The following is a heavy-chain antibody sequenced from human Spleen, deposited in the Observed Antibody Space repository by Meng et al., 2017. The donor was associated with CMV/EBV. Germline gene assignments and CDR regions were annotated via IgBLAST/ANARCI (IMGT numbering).Heavy chain of an antibody. V-gene: IGHV3-73*01. D-gene: IGHD3-10*01. CDR2: IRSKANSYAT. J-gene: IGHJ3*02. CDR3: TSSSIGRSGDAFDI. Sequence: GESLKISCAASGFTFSGSAMHWVRQASGKGLEWVGRIRSKANSYATAYAASVKGRFTISRDDSKNTAYLQMNSLKTEDTAVYYCTSSSIGRSGDAFDIWGQGTMVTVSS. CDR1: GFTFSGSA.